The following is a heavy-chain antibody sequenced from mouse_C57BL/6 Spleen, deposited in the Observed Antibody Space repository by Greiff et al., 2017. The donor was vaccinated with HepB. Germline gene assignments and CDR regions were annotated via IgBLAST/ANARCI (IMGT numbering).Heavy chain of an antibody. CDR3: ASSPYDYDGFDY. CDR1: GYSITSGYY. Sequence: DVQLQESGPGLVKPSQSLSLTCSVTGYSITSGYYWNWIRQFPGNKLEWMGYISYDGSNNYNPSLKNRISITRDTSKNQFFLKLNSVTTEDTATYYCASSPYDYDGFDYWGQGTTLTVSS. CDR2: ISYDGSN. J-gene: IGHJ2*01. D-gene: IGHD2-4*01. V-gene: IGHV3-6*01.